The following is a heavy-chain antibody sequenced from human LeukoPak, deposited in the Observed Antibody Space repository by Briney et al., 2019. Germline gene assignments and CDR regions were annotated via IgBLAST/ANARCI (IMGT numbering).Heavy chain of an antibody. CDR2: FDPEDGET. J-gene: IGHJ2*01. V-gene: IGHV1-24*01. D-gene: IGHD4-17*01. CDR1: GYTLTELS. Sequence: ASVKVSCKVSGYTLTELSMHWVRQAPGKGLEWMGGFDPEDGETIYAQKFQGRVTMTEDTSTDTAYMELSSLRSEDTAVYYCATGPPQTTVVTGWYFDLWGRGTLVTVSS. CDR3: ATGPPQTTVVTGWYFDL.